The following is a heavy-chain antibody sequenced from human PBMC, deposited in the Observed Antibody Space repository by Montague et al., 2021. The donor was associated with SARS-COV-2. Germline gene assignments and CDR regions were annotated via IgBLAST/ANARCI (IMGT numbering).Heavy chain of an antibody. J-gene: IGHJ4*02. D-gene: IGHD6-19*01. CDR2: ISISGST. CDR3: ARDIAVAGLFDY. V-gene: IGHV4-61*02. CDR1: GGSISSGSYY. Sequence: TLSLTCTASGGSISSGSYYWSWIRQPAGKGLEWIGRISISGSTNHNPSLKSRVTISVDTSKNQFSLKLSSVTAADTAVYYCARDIAVAGLFDYWGQGTLVTVSS.